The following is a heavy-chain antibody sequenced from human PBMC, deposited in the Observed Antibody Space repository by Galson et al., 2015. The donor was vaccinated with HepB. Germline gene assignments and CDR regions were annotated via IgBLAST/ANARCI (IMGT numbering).Heavy chain of an antibody. D-gene: IGHD6-19*01. V-gene: IGHV4-59*01. CDR2: IFHTGST. J-gene: IGHJ2*01. CDR1: GGSISRYY. CDR3: ARAPSAIAVTYFDL. Sequence: ETLSLTCTVAGGSISRYYWSWIRQSPGQGLEWIGYIFHTGSTNYNPSLKNRVSLSIDTSKNQFSLKVTSLTAADTAVYYCARAPSAIAVTYFDLWGRGKLVTVSS.